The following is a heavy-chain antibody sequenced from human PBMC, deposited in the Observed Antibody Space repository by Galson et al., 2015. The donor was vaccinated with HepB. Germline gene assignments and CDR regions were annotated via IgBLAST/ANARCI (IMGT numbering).Heavy chain of an antibody. V-gene: IGHV1-69*13. Sequence: SVKVSCKASGGTFSSYAISWVRQAPGQGLEWMGGTIPIFGTANYAQKFQGRVTITADESTSTAYMELSSLRSEDTAVYYCATSGLTCSSTTCSICYYGLDVWGQGTTVTVAS. CDR2: TIPIFGTA. CDR3: ATSGLTCSSTTCSICYYGLDV. CDR1: GGTFSSYA. D-gene: IGHD2-2*01. J-gene: IGHJ6*02.